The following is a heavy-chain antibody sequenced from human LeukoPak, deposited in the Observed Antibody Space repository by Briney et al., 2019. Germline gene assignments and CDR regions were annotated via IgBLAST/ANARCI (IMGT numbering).Heavy chain of an antibody. J-gene: IGHJ4*02. CDR3: AREGSMTARPFVSIDY. CDR1: GGSISTYY. Sequence: SETLSLTCTVCGGSISTYYWSWIRQPAGKGLEWIGRIHTSGSTDYNPSLESRVTMSVDTSRNQFSLKLSSVTAADTAVYYCAREGSMTARPFVSIDYWGQGTLVTVS. V-gene: IGHV4-4*07. D-gene: IGHD6-6*01. CDR2: IHTSGST.